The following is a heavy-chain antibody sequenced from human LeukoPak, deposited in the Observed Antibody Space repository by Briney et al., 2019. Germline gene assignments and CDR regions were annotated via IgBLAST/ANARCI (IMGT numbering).Heavy chain of an antibody. CDR2: IIPIFGTA. CDR1: GGTFSSYA. D-gene: IGHD6-19*01. V-gene: IGHV1-69*13. J-gene: IGHJ4*02. CDR3: ARLLAVANTPDDY. Sequence: SVKVSCKASGGTFSSYAISWVRQAPGQGLEWMGGIIPIFGTANYAQKFQGRVTITADESTSTAYMELSSLRSEDTAVYYCARLLAVANTPDDYWGQGTLVTVSS.